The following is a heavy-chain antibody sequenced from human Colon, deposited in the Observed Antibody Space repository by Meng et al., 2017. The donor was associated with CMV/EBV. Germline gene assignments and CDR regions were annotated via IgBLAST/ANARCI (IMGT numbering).Heavy chain of an antibody. CDR1: GFTFSNCA. Sequence: GESLKISCAASGFTFSNCAMTWVRQAPGKRLEWVSAITTSGGGRYYAASVKGRFTISRDNSQNTLYLQMNSLRAEDTAVYYCARQSGSYKNDYWGQGTLVTVSS. CDR2: ITTSGGGR. D-gene: IGHD1-26*01. V-gene: IGHV3-23*01. CDR3: ARQSGSYKNDY. J-gene: IGHJ4*02.